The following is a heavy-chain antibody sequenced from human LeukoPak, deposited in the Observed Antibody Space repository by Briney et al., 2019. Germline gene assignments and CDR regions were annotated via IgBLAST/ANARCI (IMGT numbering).Heavy chain of an antibody. Sequence: SQTPSLTCAISGDSVSSNSAAWNWIRQSPSRGLEWLGRTYYRSKWYNDYAVSVKSRITINPDTSKNQFSLQLNSVTPEDTAVYYCARDSGSGSYSSVYYYYYYYMDVWGKGTTVTISS. V-gene: IGHV6-1*01. CDR3: ARDSGSGSYSSVYYYYYYYMDV. D-gene: IGHD3-10*01. J-gene: IGHJ6*03. CDR2: TYYRSKWYN. CDR1: GDSVSSNSAA.